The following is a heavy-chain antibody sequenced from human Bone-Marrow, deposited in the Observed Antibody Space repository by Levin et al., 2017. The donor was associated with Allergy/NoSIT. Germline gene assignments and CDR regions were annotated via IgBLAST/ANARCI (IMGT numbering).Heavy chain of an antibody. Sequence: PGGSLRLSCTSCGFIFSTYAMNWVRQAPGKGLEWISGISGSGDEIFYADSVKGRFTISRDNSKNTVYLQMDTLRAEDTAIYYCARDYGDYELYVNDAWGQGTLVTVSS. D-gene: IGHD2-21*01. CDR3: ARDYGDYELYVNDA. CDR1: GFIFSTYA. V-gene: IGHV3-23*01. CDR2: ISGSGDEI. J-gene: IGHJ5*02.